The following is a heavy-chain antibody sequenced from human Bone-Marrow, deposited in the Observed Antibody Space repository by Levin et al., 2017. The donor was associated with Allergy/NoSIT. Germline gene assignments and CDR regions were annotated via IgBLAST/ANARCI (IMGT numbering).Heavy chain of an antibody. CDR3: ARGDGWLPD. J-gene: IGHJ4*02. Sequence: SETLSLTCTVSGASISRYSWSWIRQPPGRGLEWVGYFYYTGTTDYNPSLKSRVAISLDKSRDQFSLNLKLTSVTAADTAIYYCARGDGWLPDWGQGTLVTVSS. V-gene: IGHV4-59*01. CDR2: FYYTGTT. D-gene: IGHD5-24*01. CDR1: GASISRYS.